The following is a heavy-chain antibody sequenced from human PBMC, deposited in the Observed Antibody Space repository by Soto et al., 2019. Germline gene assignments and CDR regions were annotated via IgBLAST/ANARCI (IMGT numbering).Heavy chain of an antibody. V-gene: IGHV1-69*01. CDR1: GGTFSSYA. Sequence: QVQLVQSGAEVKKPGSSVKVSCKASGGTFSSYAISWVRQAPGQGLEWMGGIIPIFGTANYAQKFQGRVTITADESTSTAYMELSSLRSEDTAVYYCARDPYSGYDRRDLWWFDPWGQGTLVTVSS. CDR3: ARDPYSGYDRRDLWWFDP. J-gene: IGHJ5*02. D-gene: IGHD5-12*01. CDR2: IIPIFGTA.